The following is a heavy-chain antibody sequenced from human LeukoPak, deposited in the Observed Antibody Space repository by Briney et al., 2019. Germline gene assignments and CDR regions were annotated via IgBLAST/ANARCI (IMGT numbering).Heavy chain of an antibody. CDR3: AKRGVVIRVILVGFHKEANYFDS. Sequence: PGGSLRLSCAVSGITLSNYGMSWVRQAPGKGLEWVAGISDSGGRTKYADSVKGRFTSSRDNPKNTLYLQMNSLRPEDTAVYFCAKRGVVIRVILVGFHKEANYFDSWGQGVLVTVSS. J-gene: IGHJ4*02. CDR2: ISDSGGRT. D-gene: IGHD3-22*01. CDR1: GITLSNYG. V-gene: IGHV3-23*01.